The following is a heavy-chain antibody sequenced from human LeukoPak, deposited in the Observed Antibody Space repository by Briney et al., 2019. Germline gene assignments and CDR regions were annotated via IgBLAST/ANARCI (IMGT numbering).Heavy chain of an antibody. CDR3: ARATFPVDAFDI. CDR2: ISAYNGNT. V-gene: IGHV1-18*01. Sequence: ASVKVSCEASGYTFTSYGISWVRHAPGQGLEWMGWISAYNGNTNYAQKLQGRVTMTTDTSTSTAYMELRSLRSDDTAVYYCARATFPVDAFDIWGQGTMVTVSS. J-gene: IGHJ3*02. D-gene: IGHD2-21*01. CDR1: GYTFTSYG.